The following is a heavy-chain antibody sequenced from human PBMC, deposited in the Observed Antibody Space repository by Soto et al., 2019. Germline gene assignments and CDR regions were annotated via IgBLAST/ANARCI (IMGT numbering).Heavy chain of an antibody. Sequence: ASVKVSCKASGYTFTSYYMHWVRQAPGQGLEWMGIINPSGGSTSYAQKFQGRVTMTRDTSTSTVYMELSSLRSEDTAVYYCARGSVDTAMYYYYYGMDVWGQGTMVTVSS. V-gene: IGHV1-46*01. CDR3: ARGSVDTAMYYYYYGMDV. D-gene: IGHD5-18*01. J-gene: IGHJ6*02. CDR1: GYTFTSYY. CDR2: INPSGGST.